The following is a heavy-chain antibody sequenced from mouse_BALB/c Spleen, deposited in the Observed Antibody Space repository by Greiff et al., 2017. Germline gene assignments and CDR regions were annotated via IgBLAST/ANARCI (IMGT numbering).Heavy chain of an antibody. Sequence: VKLMESGPGLVAPSQSLSITCTVSGFSLTSYGVHWVRQPPGKGLEWLGVIWAGGSTNYNSALMSRLSISKDNSKSQVFLKMNSLQTDDTAMYYCAREAPITTVVGDFDYWGQGTTLTVSS. V-gene: IGHV2-9*02. CDR2: IWAGGST. CDR1: GFSLTSYG. D-gene: IGHD1-1*01. CDR3: AREAPITTVVGDFDY. J-gene: IGHJ2*01.